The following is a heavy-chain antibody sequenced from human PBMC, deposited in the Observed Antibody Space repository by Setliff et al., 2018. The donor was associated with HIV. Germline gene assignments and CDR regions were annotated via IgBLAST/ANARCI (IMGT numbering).Heavy chain of an antibody. J-gene: IGHJ6*03. CDR2: IYGGGSYT. D-gene: IGHD2-8*01. CDR3: VKGAPDYDTNPFYYYFYMHV. CDR1: GFTFSNFA. Sequence: LRLSCAASGFTFSNFAMSWVRQAPGKGLELVSTIYGGGSYTYYADSVKGRFTISRDNSQNTLSLQMNGLRVEDAAVYYCVKGAPDYDTNPFYYYFYMHVWGKGTTVTVSS. V-gene: IGHV3-23*03.